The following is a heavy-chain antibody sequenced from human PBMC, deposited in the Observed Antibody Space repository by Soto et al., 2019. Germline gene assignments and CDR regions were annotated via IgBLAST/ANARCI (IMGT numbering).Heavy chain of an antibody. D-gene: IGHD7-27*01. CDR3: ARESNAHFDY. J-gene: IGHJ4*02. CDR1: GYTFTSYY. Sequence: ASVKVSCKASGYTFTSYYMHWVRQAPGQGLEWMGIINPSGGSTSYAQKFQGQFTISRDNTKNSLYLQMNSLRAEDTAVYYCARESNAHFDYWGQGTMVTVSS. V-gene: IGHV1-46*01. CDR2: INPSGGST.